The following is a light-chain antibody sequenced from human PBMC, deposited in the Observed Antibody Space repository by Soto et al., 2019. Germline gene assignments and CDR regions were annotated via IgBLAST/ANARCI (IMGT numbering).Light chain of an antibody. CDR3: QQYGSSPPWT. CDR2: GAS. CDR1: QSVSSSY. J-gene: IGKJ1*01. V-gene: IGKV3-20*01. Sequence: EIVLTQSPGTLSLSPGERATLSCRASQSVSSSYLAWYQQKPGQAPRLLIYGASSRATGIPDRFSGSGSVTDFTLTISILEPEDFAVYYCQQYGSSPPWTFGQGTKVEIK.